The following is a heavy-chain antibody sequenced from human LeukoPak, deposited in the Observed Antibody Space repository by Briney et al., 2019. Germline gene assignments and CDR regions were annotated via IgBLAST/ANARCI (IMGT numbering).Heavy chain of an antibody. CDR3: ARESSIYYDSSGYYPGDFSDY. CDR1: GYTFTGYY. J-gene: IGHJ4*02. Sequence: ASVKVSCKASGYTFTGYYMHWVRQAPGQGLEWMGWINPNSGGTNYAQKFQGRVTMTGDTSISTAYMELSRLRPDDTAVYYCARESSIYYDSSGYYPGDFSDYWGQGTLVTVSS. V-gene: IGHV1-2*02. CDR2: INPNSGGT. D-gene: IGHD3-22*01.